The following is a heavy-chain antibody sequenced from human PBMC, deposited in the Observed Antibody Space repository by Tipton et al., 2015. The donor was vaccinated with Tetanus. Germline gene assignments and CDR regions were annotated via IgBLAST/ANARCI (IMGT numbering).Heavy chain of an antibody. CDR1: GGSMSTYY. J-gene: IGHJ4*02. CDR2: VYYTGST. D-gene: IGHD1-14*01. Sequence: GLVKPSETLSLTCTVSGGSMSTYYWSWIRQPPGKGLEWIGYVYYTGSTDYNPSLKSRVTISVDTSKSQFSLRLTSVTAADTAVYYCARGTGDYWGQGTLVTVSS. CDR3: ARGTGDY. V-gene: IGHV4-59*01.